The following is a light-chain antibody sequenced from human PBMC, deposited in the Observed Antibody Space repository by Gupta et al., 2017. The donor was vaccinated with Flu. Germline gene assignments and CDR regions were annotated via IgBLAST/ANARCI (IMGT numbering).Light chain of an antibody. Sequence: EIVLTQSPAPLSLSPGDRATLSCRASQSVSNSLAWYQQKPGQAPRFLIYDASNRATGIPARFSGSGSGTDFTLTISSLEPEDFAVYYCQQRSNLITFGQGTRLEIK. J-gene: IGKJ5*01. V-gene: IGKV3-11*01. CDR2: DAS. CDR1: QSVSNS. CDR3: QQRSNLIT.